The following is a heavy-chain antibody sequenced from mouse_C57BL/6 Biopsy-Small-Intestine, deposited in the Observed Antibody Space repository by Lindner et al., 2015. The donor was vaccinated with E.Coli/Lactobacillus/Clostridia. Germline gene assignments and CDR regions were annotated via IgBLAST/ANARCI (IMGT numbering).Heavy chain of an antibody. D-gene: IGHD1-1*01. V-gene: IGHV1-80*01. CDR1: GYAFSSYW. J-gene: IGHJ4*01. CDR2: IYPGDGDT. Sequence: VQLQESGAELVKPGASVKISCKASGYAFSSYWMNWVKQRPGKGLEWIGQIYPGDGDTNYNGKFKGKATLTADKSSSTAYMQLSSLTSEDSAVYFCAREGMYGSSYGYYAMDYWGQGTSVTVSS. CDR3: AREGMYGSSYGYYAMDY.